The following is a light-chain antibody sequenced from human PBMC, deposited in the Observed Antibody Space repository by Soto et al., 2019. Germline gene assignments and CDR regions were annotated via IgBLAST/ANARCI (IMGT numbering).Light chain of an antibody. Sequence: EIVLTQSPGTLSLSPGERATLSCRASQSVSSNYLAWYQQKAGQAPRLLIYAASSRATGIPDRFSGSGSGSDFTLTISRLGPEDFAVYYCQQYGTSPWTFGQGTKVEIK. CDR3: QQYGTSPWT. V-gene: IGKV3-20*01. J-gene: IGKJ1*01. CDR2: AAS. CDR1: QSVSSNY.